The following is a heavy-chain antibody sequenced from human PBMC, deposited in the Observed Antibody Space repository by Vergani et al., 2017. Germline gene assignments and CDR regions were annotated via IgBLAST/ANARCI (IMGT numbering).Heavy chain of an antibody. D-gene: IGHD6-13*01. CDR1: GGTFSSYA. V-gene: IGHV1-69*01. CDR3: ARDTGAAAAYYYDGMDV. Sequence: QVQLVQSGAEVKKPGSSVKVSCKASGGTFSSYAISWVRQAPGQGLEWMGGIIPIFGTANYAQKFQGRVTITADESTSTAYMELSSLRSEDTAVYYCARDTGAAAAYYYDGMDVWGQGTTVTVSS. CDR2: IIPIFGTA. J-gene: IGHJ6*02.